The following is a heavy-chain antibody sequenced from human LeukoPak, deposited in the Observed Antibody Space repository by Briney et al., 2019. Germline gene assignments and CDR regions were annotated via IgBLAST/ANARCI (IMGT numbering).Heavy chain of an antibody. D-gene: IGHD7-27*01. CDR1: GFTFSDYY. V-gene: IGHV3-11*01. CDR2: ISSSGSTI. CDR3: ARDRNWAHTIWDAFDI. Sequence: GGPLRLSCAASGFTFSDYYMSWIRQAPGKGLEWVSYISSSGSTIYYADSVKGRFTISRDNAKNSLYLQMNSLRAEDTAVYYCARDRNWAHTIWDAFDIWGQGTMVTVSS. J-gene: IGHJ3*02.